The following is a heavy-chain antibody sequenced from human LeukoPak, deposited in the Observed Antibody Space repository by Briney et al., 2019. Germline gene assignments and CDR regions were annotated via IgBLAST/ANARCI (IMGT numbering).Heavy chain of an antibody. CDR3: ARDPNGDYIGAFDM. CDR2: IRGGGTSE. CDR1: GFTFSAYA. V-gene: IGHV3-23*01. D-gene: IGHD4-17*01. J-gene: IGHJ3*02. Sequence: GRSLRLSCAASGFTFSAYAMMWVRQAPGHGPEWVSAIRGGGTSEFYADSVKGRFRISRDNSKDTLFLQMNSLRAEDTAVYYCARDPNGDYIGAFDMWGPGTMVTVSS.